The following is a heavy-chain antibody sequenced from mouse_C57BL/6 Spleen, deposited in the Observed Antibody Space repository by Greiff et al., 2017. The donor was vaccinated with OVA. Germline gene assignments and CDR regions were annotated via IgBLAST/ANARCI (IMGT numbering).Heavy chain of an antibody. CDR1: GFTFSSYA. D-gene: IGHD1-1*01. J-gene: IGHJ4*01. V-gene: IGHV5-4*01. CDR2: ISDGGSYT. Sequence: EVKLVESGGGLVKPGGSLKLSCAASGFTFSSYAMSWVRQTPEKRLEWVATISDGGSYTYYPDNVKGRVTISRDNAKNNLYLQMSHLKSEDTAMYDCAREEYGSRAMDYWGQGTSVTVSS. CDR3: AREEYGSRAMDY.